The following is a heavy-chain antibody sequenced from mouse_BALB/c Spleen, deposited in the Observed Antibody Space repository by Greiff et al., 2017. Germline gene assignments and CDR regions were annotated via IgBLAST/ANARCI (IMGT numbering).Heavy chain of an antibody. J-gene: IGHJ3*01. Sequence: VQLKQSGPELVKPGASVKISCKASGYTFTDYNMHWVKQSHGKSLEWIGYIYPYNGGTGYNQKFKSKATLTVDNSSSTAYMELRSLTSEDSAVYYCATAYDSFFAYWGQGTLVTVSA. V-gene: IGHV1S29*02. CDR1: GYTFTDYN. CDR2: IYPYNGGT. D-gene: IGHD2-4*01. CDR3: ATAYDSFFAY.